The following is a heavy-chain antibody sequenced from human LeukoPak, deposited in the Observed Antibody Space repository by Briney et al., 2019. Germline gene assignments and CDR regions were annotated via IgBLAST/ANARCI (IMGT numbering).Heavy chain of an antibody. V-gene: IGHV1-8*01. CDR3: ARGQGYSSGWFGHFDY. CDR1: GYTFTSYD. J-gene: IGHJ4*02. Sequence: ASVKVSCKASGYTFTSYDINWVRQATGQGLEWMGWMNPNSGNTGYAQKFQGRVTMTRNTSISTAYMELSSLGSEDTAVYYCARGQGYSSGWFGHFDYWGQGTLVTVSS. CDR2: MNPNSGNT. D-gene: IGHD6-19*01.